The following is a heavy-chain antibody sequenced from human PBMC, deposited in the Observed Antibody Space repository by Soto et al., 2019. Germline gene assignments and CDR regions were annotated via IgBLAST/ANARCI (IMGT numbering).Heavy chain of an antibody. CDR3: FNYNRYLHILRNLGKGPIHTPKRQPKNLFVFKKGPPGAGGQGCFFVGERGRGRYKNDTNWKRRLCQ. Sequence: PGGPLRLSCAASGFTFNRYTMNWVRQAPGRGLEWVSSITSSSNYIYYADSVKGRFTISRDNAKNSLFLQMDSLRAEETTVYFCFNYNRYLHILRNLGKGPIHTPKRQPKNLFVFKKGPPGAGGQGCFFVGERGRGRYKNDTNWKRRLCQWGQGTLGPRPL. CDR1: GFTFNRYT. V-gene: IGHV3-21*01. J-gene: IGHJ4*02. D-gene: IGHD4-4*01. CDR2: ITSSSNYI.